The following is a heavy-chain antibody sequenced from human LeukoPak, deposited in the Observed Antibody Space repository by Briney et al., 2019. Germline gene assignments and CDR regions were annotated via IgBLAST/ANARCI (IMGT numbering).Heavy chain of an antibody. J-gene: IGHJ6*02. V-gene: IGHV3-7*01. Sequence: GGSLRLSCAASGFTFSNYWMSWVRQAPGKGLEWVANIKEDGSEKYYVDSVKGRFTISRDNAKNSLYLQMNSLRAEDTAVYYCASGFPPPGDYYYGMDVWGQGTTVTVSS. CDR2: IKEDGSEK. D-gene: IGHD5-12*01. CDR1: GFTFSNYW. CDR3: ASGFPPPGDYYYGMDV.